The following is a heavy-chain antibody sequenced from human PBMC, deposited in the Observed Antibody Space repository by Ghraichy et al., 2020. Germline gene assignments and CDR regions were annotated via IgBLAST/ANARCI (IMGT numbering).Heavy chain of an antibody. V-gene: IGHV3-7*01. CDR2: IKQDGGEK. J-gene: IGHJ4*02. Sequence: GGSLRLSCATSGFTFSTYWMNWVRQAPGKGLEWVANIKQDGGEKNYVDSVKGRFTISRDNAENSLYLQMNSLRADDTAVYYCARAGFSGSYPTPESYWGQGTLVTVSS. D-gene: IGHD1-26*01. CDR1: GFTFSTYW. CDR3: ARAGFSGSYPTPESY.